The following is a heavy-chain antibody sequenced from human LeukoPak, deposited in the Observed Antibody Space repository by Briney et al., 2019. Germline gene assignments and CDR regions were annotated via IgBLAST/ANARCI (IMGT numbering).Heavy chain of an antibody. CDR3: ATDRFGLGFDY. J-gene: IGHJ4*02. V-gene: IGHV1-2*02. CDR1: GYTLTGYH. Sequence: ASVKVSCKASGYTLTGYHMHWVRQAPGQGLEWMGWINPRSGGTNYAQNFQGRVTMTRDTSINTAYMELSGLRSDDTAVYYCATDRFGLGFDYWGQGTLVTVSS. D-gene: IGHD3-10*01. CDR2: INPRSGGT.